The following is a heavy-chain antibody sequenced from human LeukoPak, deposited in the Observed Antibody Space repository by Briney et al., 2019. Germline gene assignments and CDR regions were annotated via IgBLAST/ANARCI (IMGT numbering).Heavy chain of an antibody. J-gene: IGHJ6*03. CDR3: ARDSLLNPHYSYYMTS. V-gene: IGHV3-30*01. CDR1: GFTFSRYA. D-gene: IGHD2/OR15-2a*01. Sequence: GGSLRLSCATSGFTFSRYAVHWVRQAPGKGLEWVAVISNDGSSKYNADSVKGRFTISRDNSKNTLFLQMNSLRAEDTAVYSCARDSLLNPHYSYYMTSGAKGPRSPSP. CDR2: ISNDGSSK.